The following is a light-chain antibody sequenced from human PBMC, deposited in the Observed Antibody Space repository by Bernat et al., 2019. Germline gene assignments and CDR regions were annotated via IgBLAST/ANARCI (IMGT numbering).Light chain of an antibody. CDR2: DVS. J-gene: IGLJ3*02. CDR3: CAHAGSFTWV. Sequence: QSALTQPRSVSGSPGQSVTISCTGTSSDVGGYKYVSWYQHQPGEAPKLMIFDVSKRPSGVPDRFSGAKSGNTASRTLSGLQADDEADYYCCAHAGSFTWVFGGGTKLTVL. V-gene: IGLV2-11*01. CDR1: SSDVGGYKY.